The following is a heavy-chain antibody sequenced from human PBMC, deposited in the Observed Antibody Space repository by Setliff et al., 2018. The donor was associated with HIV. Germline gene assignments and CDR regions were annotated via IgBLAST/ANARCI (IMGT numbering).Heavy chain of an antibody. D-gene: IGHD3-22*01. V-gene: IGHV3-74*03. CDR2: ITSSGGNT. Sequence: HPGGSLRLSCAASGFTFSDCSMNWVRQAPGKGLEWVSGITSSGGNTTYADSVKGRFTISRDNAKNTLYLQMNSLRAEDTAVYYCARDLSYDYDRSSDTFDYWGQGTLVTVSS. CDR3: ARDLSYDYDRSSDTFDY. CDR1: GFTFSDCS. J-gene: IGHJ4*02.